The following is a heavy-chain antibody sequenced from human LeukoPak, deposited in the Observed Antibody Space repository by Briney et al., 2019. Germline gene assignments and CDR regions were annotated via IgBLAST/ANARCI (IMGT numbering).Heavy chain of an antibody. Sequence: GGPLRLSCSASGFTFSNYWMSWVRQAPGKGLEWVANIKQDESEKYYVDSVKGRFTISRDNAKCSLYLQMNSLRAEDTAVYYCARALDSSSSRYQAFEEWGQGTLVTVSS. CDR3: ARALDSSSSRYQAFEE. J-gene: IGHJ4*02. CDR1: GFTFSNYW. D-gene: IGHD2-2*01. V-gene: IGHV3-7*01. CDR2: IKQDESEK.